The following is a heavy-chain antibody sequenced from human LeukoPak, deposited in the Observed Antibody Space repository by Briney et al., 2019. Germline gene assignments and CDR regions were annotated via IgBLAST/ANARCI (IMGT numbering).Heavy chain of an antibody. CDR1: GGSISSGSYY. J-gene: IGHJ5*02. V-gene: IGHV4-61*02. CDR3: AREKLLWFGL. Sequence: SQTLSLTCTVSGGSISSGSYYWSWIRQPAGKGLEWIGRIYTSGSTNYNPSLKSRVTISVDTSKNQFSLKLSSVTAADTAVYYCAREKLLWFGLWGQGTLVTVSS. D-gene: IGHD3-10*01. CDR2: IYTSGST.